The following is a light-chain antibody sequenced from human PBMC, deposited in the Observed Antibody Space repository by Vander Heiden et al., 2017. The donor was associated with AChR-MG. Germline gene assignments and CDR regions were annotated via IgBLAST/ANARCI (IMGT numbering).Light chain of an antibody. CDR1: SSDVGGYNH. CDR3: SSYTSSSTVV. V-gene: IGLV2-14*03. CDR2: DVS. J-gene: IGLJ2*01. Sequence: SALTPPAPVSSSPGQSITISCTGTSSDVGGYNHVSWYQQHPGKAPKLMIYDVSNRPSGVSNRFSGSKSGNTASLTISGLQAEDEADYYCSSYTSSSTVVFGGGTKLTVL.